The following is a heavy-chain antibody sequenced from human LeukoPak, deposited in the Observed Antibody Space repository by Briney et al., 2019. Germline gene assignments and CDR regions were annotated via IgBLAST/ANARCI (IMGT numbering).Heavy chain of an antibody. V-gene: IGHV4-34*01. D-gene: IGHD3-3*01. CDR1: GGSFSGYY. CDR3: ARKGIFGVVMIFNWFDP. J-gene: IGHJ5*02. CDR2: INHSGST. Sequence: PSETLSLTCAVYGGSFSGYYWSWIRQPPGKGLEWIGEINHSGSTNYNPSLKSRVTISVDTSKNQFSLKLSSVTAADTAVYYCARKGIFGVVMIFNWFDPWGQGTLVTVSS.